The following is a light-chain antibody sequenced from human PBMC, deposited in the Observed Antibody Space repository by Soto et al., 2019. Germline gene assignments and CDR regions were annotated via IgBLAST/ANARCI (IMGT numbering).Light chain of an antibody. Sequence: EVVMTQSPATLSVSPGERATLSCRASQSVSSDLAWYQHKPGQAPRLLIYGASSRATGIPVRFSGSGSGTEFTLTISSLQSEDVAVYYCQQYNNWPFTFGPGTKVDIK. J-gene: IGKJ3*01. CDR2: GAS. CDR3: QQYNNWPFT. CDR1: QSVSSD. V-gene: IGKV3-15*01.